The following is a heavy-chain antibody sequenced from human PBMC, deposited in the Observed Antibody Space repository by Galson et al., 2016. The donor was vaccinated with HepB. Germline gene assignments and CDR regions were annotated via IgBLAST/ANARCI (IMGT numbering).Heavy chain of an antibody. Sequence: SLRLSCAAPGFTFSTYGMSWVRQAPGKGLEWVSVISGSGGSTYYADSVKGRFTISRDNSKNTLYLQMKSLRAEDTAVYYCARVITMVRGILKQRDYYGMDVWGQGTTVTVSS. CDR3: ARVITMVRGILKQRDYYGMDV. CDR2: ISGSGGST. CDR1: GFTFSTYG. V-gene: IGHV3-23*01. J-gene: IGHJ6*02. D-gene: IGHD3-10*01.